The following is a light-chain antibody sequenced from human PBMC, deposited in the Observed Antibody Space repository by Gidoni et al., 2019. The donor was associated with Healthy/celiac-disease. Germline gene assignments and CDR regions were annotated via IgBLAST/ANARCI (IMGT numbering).Light chain of an antibody. V-gene: IGLV2-11*01. Sequence: QSALTQPRSVPVSPGHSVPISCTGTSSDVGGYNYVSWYQQHPGKAPKLMIYDVSKRPSGVPDRFSGSKSGNTASLTISGLQAEDEADYYCCSYAGSYTFVVFGGGTKLTVL. CDR2: DVS. CDR3: CSYAGSYTFVV. J-gene: IGLJ2*01. CDR1: SSDVGGYNY.